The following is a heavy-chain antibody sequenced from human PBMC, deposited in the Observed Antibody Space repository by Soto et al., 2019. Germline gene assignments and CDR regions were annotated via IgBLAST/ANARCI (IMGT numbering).Heavy chain of an antibody. D-gene: IGHD1-26*01. V-gene: IGHV3-53*01. J-gene: IGHJ5*02. CDR1: GFSVSSNY. CDR3: ARHRHPRGTVGATSPLDP. CDR2: HYSGGST. Sequence: GGSLRLSCAISGFSVSSNYLSWVRQAPGKGLEWVSVHYSGGSTYYADSVQGRFTISRDRSNNTLYLQMRRVRAEDTAVYFCARHRHPRGTVGATSPLDPWGQGTQVTV.